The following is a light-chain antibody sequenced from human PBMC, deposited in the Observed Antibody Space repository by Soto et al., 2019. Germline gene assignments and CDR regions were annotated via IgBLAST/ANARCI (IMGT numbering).Light chain of an antibody. J-gene: IGLJ2*01. CDR2: DVN. V-gene: IGLV2-14*01. CDR1: SSDVGGYNY. Sequence: QSALTQPASVSGSPGQSITISCTGTSSDVGGYNYVSWYQQPPGKAPKLMIYDVNNRPSGVSNRFSGSKSGNMASLTISGLQAEDEADYYCSSYTTSSLVVFGGGTKVTVL. CDR3: SSYTTSSLVV.